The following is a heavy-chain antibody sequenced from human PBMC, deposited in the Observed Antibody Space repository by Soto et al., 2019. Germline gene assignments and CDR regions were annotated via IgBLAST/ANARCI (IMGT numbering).Heavy chain of an antibody. CDR3: ARGPVVVVAATRGAKYYFDY. J-gene: IGHJ4*02. Sequence: TSETLSLTCAVYGGSFSGYYWSWIRQPPGKGLEWIGEINHSGSTNYNPSLKSRVTISVDTSKNQFSLKLSSVTAADTAVYYCARGPVVVVAATRGAKYYFDYWGQGTLVTVSS. D-gene: IGHD2-15*01. V-gene: IGHV4-34*01. CDR1: GGSFSGYY. CDR2: INHSGST.